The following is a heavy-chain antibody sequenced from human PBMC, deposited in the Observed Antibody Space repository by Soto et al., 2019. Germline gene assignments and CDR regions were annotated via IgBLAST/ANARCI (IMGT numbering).Heavy chain of an antibody. CDR2: IYPGDSDT. V-gene: IGHV5-51*01. D-gene: IGHD6-13*01. Sequence: GESLKISCKGSGYSFTSYWIGWVRQMPGKGLEWMGIIYPGDSDTRYSPSFQGQVTISADKSISTAYLQWSSLKASDTVMYYCARTAAAGKYYYGVDVWGQGTTVTVSS. CDR3: ARTAAAGKYYYGVDV. CDR1: GYSFTSYW. J-gene: IGHJ6*02.